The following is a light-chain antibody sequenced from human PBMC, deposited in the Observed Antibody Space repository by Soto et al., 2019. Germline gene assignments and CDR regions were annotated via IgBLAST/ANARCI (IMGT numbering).Light chain of an antibody. CDR1: RNVDNN. CDR3: QQSYSSPWT. CDR2: GSS. Sequence: DIQMTQSPSSLSASVGDRVTITCRASRNVDNNVNWYQQKPGKAPNLLIYGSSTLYGGVPSRFSGSGSGTAFTLTVSSLHPEDFAGYFCQQSYSSPWTFGLGTKVEI. V-gene: IGKV1-39*01. J-gene: IGKJ1*01.